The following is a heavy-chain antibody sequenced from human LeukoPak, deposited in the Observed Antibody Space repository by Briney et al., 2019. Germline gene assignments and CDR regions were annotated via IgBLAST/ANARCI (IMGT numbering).Heavy chain of an antibody. CDR1: GGSFSGYY. CDR2: INHRGST. CDR3: ARRTIAALN. J-gene: IGHJ4*02. D-gene: IGHD6-13*01. Sequence: SETLSLTCAVYGGSFSGYYWSWIRQPPGKGLEWIGEINHRGSTNYNPSLKSRVTISVDTSKNQFSLKLSSVTAADTAVYYCARRTIAALNWGQGTLVTVST. V-gene: IGHV4-34*01.